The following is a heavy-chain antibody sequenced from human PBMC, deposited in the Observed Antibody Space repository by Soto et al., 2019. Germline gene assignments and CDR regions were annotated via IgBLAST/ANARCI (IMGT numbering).Heavy chain of an antibody. J-gene: IGHJ4*02. CDR2: INVYNGNT. CDR3: ARDTSRGEYDY. CDR1: GYNFTSYG. V-gene: IGHV1-18*01. Sequence: QVQLVQSGAEVKKPGASVKVSCKASGYNFTSYGISWVRQAPGQGLEWMGWINVYNGNTNYAQKLQGRVTMTTDTSASTAYLDLGSLRSDDTAVYVCARDTSRGEYDYWGQGTLVTVSS. D-gene: IGHD3-10*01.